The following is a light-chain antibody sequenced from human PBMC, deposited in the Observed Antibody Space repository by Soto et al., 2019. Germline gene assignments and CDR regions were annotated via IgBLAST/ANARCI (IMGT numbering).Light chain of an antibody. Sequence: DIQVTQSPSSLSASVGDRVTITCQASQSIRTYLNWYQQRPGKPPKLLIHTASTLQTGVPSRFSGSGSGTDFTLTISSLQPEDFATYYCQQTYSTLNNFGQGTKLEIK. V-gene: IGKV1-39*01. CDR3: QQTYSTLNN. CDR2: TAS. J-gene: IGKJ2*01. CDR1: QSIRTY.